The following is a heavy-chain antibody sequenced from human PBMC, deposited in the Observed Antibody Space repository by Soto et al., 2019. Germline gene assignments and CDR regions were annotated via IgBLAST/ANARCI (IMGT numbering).Heavy chain of an antibody. CDR1: SGSMSPYY. D-gene: IGHD1-26*01. V-gene: IGHV4-59*01. Sequence: PSETLSLTCTVSSGSMSPYYWSWIRQPPGKGLEWLGNVYYSGSTSYNVSLKSRVTISVDTSRNQFSLKLSSVTAADTAVYYCARVSGSYYYGMDVWGQGITVTVSS. CDR2: VYYSGST. J-gene: IGHJ6*02. CDR3: ARVSGSYYYGMDV.